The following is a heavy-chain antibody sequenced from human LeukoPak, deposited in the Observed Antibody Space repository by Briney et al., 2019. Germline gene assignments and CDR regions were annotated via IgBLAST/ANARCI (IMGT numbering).Heavy chain of an antibody. D-gene: IGHD2-2*01. CDR1: GFTFSTYA. J-gene: IGHJ4*02. CDR3: AKTRGGLLDYFDS. CDR2: IYSGGAT. Sequence: GGSLRLSCAASGFTFSTYAMSWVRQAPGKGLEWVSVIYSGGATSYADSVKGRYTISRDNSKNTLYLQLNSLRAEDTAVYYCAKTRGGLLDYFDSWGQGNLVTVSS. V-gene: IGHV3-23*03.